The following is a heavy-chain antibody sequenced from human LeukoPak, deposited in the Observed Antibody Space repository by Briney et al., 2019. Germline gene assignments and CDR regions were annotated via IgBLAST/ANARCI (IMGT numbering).Heavy chain of an antibody. V-gene: IGHV3-48*03. D-gene: IGHD7-27*01. CDR2: ISSSGSII. J-gene: IGHJ4*02. CDR1: GFAFSNFE. CDR3: ARKMWGFDY. Sequence: GGSLRLSCASSGFAFSNFEMSWVRQAPGKGLEWVSYISSSGSIIYYADSVKGRFTISRDNAKRSLFLQMNSLRVEDTAVYYWARKMWGFDYWGQGTLVTVSS.